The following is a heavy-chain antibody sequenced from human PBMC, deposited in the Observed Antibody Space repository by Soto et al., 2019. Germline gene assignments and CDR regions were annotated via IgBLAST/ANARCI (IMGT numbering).Heavy chain of an antibody. CDR2: FDPEDGET. J-gene: IGHJ4*02. CDR3: ATGHYGYVYYFDY. CDR1: GYTLTELS. V-gene: IGHV1-24*01. D-gene: IGHD5-18*01. Sequence: ASVKVSCKVSGYTLTELSMHWVRQAPGKVLEWMGGFDPEDGETIYAQKFQGRVTMTEDTSTETDYMELSSLRSEDAAVYYCATGHYGYVYYFDYWGQGTLVTVSS.